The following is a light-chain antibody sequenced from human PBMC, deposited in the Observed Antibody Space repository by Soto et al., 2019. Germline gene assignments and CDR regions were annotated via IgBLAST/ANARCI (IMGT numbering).Light chain of an antibody. CDR1: SSDVGSYNR. CDR2: DVS. Sequence: QSVLTQPPSVSGSPGQSVTISCTGTSSDVGSYNRVSWYQQPPGTAPKLMIYDVSNRPSGVPDRFSGSKSGNTASLTISGLQAEDETDYYCSSYTSSSTYDFGTGTKVTVL. CDR3: SSYTSSSTYD. V-gene: IGLV2-18*02. J-gene: IGLJ1*01.